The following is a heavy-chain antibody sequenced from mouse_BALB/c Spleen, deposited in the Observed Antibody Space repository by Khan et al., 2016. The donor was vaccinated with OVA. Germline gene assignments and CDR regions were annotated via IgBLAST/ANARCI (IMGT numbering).Heavy chain of an antibody. CDR1: GYTFTDYS. CDR2: INTETGEP. D-gene: IGHD2-3*01. Sequence: LVESGPELKKPGETVKISCKASGYTFTDYSIHWVKQAPGKGLKWMGWINTETGEPTYADDFKGRFAFSLETSASTAYLQINSLKNEDTATXFCSRGFDVYYVSWFTYWGQGTLVTVSA. J-gene: IGHJ3*01. V-gene: IGHV9-2-1*01. CDR3: SRGFDVYYVSWFTY.